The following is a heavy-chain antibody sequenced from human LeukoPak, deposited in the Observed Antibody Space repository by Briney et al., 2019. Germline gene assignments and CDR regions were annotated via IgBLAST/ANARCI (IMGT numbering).Heavy chain of an antibody. J-gene: IGHJ4*02. CDR1: GFTFSSYW. CDR3: ARRIVGAGPFDD. V-gene: IGHV3-74*01. CDR2: INSDGSST. D-gene: IGHD1-26*01. Sequence: PGGSLRLSCAASGFTFSSYWMHWVRQAPGKGLVWVSRINSDGSSTSYADSVKGRFTISRDNAKNTLYLQMNSLRAEDTAVYYCARRIVGAGPFDDWGQGTLVTVSS.